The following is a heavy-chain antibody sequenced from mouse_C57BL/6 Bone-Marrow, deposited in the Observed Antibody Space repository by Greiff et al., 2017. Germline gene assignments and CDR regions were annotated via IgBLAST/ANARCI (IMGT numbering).Heavy chain of an antibody. CDR3: ARKGDYGSRGDY. J-gene: IGHJ2*01. V-gene: IGHV1-81*01. Sequence: QVQLQQSGAELARPGASVKLSCKASGYTFTSSGISWVKQRTGQGLEWIGEIYPRSGNTYYNEKFKGKATLTADKSSSTAYMELRSLTSEDSAVYFCARKGDYGSRGDYWGQGTTLTVSS. D-gene: IGHD1-1*01. CDR2: IYPRSGNT. CDR1: GYTFTSSG.